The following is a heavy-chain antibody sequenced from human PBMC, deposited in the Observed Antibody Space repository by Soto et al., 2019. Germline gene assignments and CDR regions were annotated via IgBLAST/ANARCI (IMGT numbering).Heavy chain of an antibody. Sequence: LVESGGGVVQPGRSLRLSCAASGFTFSSYGMHWVRQAPGKGLEWVAVISYDGSNKYYADSVKGRFTISRDNSKNTLYLQMNSLRAEDTAVYYCAKDRQYYDFWSGYSDPTRSAGYYFDYWGQGTLVTVSS. D-gene: IGHD3-3*01. CDR1: GFTFSSYG. J-gene: IGHJ4*02. CDR2: ISYDGSNK. V-gene: IGHV3-30*18. CDR3: AKDRQYYDFWSGYSDPTRSAGYYFDY.